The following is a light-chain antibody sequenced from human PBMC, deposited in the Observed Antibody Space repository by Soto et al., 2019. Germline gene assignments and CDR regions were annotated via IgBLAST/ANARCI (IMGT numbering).Light chain of an antibody. Sequence: ESVLTQSPGTLSLSPRERATPSFPGSQNVVSNFLAWYQQKPGQAPRLLIYGASTRATGIPARFCGSVSGTEFTLTISSLQSEDLAVYYCQQYNNWPRTFGQGTKVDIK. J-gene: IGKJ1*01. CDR3: QQYNNWPRT. CDR2: GAS. CDR1: QNVVSN. V-gene: IGKV3-15*01.